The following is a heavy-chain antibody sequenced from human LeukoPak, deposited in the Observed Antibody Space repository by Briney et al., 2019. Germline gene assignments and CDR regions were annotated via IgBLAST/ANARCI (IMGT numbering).Heavy chain of an antibody. CDR1: GGSISSYY. J-gene: IGHJ4*02. D-gene: IGHD4-17*01. V-gene: IGHV4-59*12. CDR2: IYYSGST. Sequence: SETLSLTCTVSGGSISSYYWSWIRQPPGKGLKWIGYIYYSGSTNYNPSLKSRVTISVDTSKNQFSLKLSSVTAADTAVYYCARGRSYGDYPWSWGQGTLVTVSS. CDR3: ARGRSYGDYPWS.